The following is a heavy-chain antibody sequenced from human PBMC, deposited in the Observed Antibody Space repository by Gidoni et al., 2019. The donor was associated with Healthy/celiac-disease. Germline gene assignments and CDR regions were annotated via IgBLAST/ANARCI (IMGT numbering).Heavy chain of an antibody. Sequence: QLQLQESGPGLVKPSETLSLTCTVSGGSISSSSSYWGWIRQPPGKGLEWIGSIYYSGSTYYNPSLKSRVTISVDTSKNQFSLKLSSVTAADTAVYYCALEKDIVVVPAATRGFDPWGQGTLVTVSS. CDR2: IYYSGST. J-gene: IGHJ5*02. D-gene: IGHD2-2*01. CDR1: GGSISSSSSY. V-gene: IGHV4-39*01. CDR3: ALEKDIVVVPAATRGFDP.